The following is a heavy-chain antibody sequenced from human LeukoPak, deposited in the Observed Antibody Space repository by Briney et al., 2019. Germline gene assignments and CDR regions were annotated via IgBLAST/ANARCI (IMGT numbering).Heavy chain of an antibody. Sequence: SVKVSCKASGGTFSSYAIRWVRQAPGQGLEWMGGIIPIFGTANYAQKFQGRVTITADKSTSTAYMELSSLRSEDTAVYYCARAPIATAGKELRDWGQGTLVTVSS. V-gene: IGHV1-69*06. CDR1: GGTFSSYA. CDR3: ARAPIATAGKELRD. J-gene: IGHJ4*02. CDR2: IIPIFGTA. D-gene: IGHD6-13*01.